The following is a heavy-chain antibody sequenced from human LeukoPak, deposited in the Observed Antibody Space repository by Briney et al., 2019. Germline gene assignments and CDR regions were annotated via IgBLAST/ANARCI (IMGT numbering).Heavy chain of an antibody. CDR1: GFTFSSYS. Sequence: GGSLTPSCAASGFTFSSYSMNWVRQAPGKGLELVSSSSSSSSYIYYADSVKGRFTISRANAKNSLYLQMNSLRAEDTAVYYCARAPGYSYGYLWGQGTLVTVSS. V-gene: IGHV3-21*01. J-gene: IGHJ4*02. D-gene: IGHD5-18*01. CDR3: ARAPGYSYGYL. CDR2: SSSSSSYI.